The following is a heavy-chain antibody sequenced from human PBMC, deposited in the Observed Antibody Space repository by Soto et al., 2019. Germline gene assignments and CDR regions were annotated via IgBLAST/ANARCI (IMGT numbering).Heavy chain of an antibody. J-gene: IGHJ4*02. CDR3: ARVPIYDILTGYYFDY. D-gene: IGHD3-9*01. CDR1: GGSISSYY. V-gene: IGHV4-59*01. Sequence: PSETLSLTCTVSGGSISSYYWSWIRQPPGKGLEWIGYIYYSGSTNYNPSLKSRVTISVDTSKNQFSLKLSSVTAADTAVYYCARVPIYDILTGYYFDYWGQGTLVTVSS. CDR2: IYYSGST.